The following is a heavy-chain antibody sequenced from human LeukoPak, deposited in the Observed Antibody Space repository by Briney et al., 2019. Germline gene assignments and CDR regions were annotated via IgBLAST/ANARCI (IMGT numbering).Heavy chain of an antibody. V-gene: IGHV3-23*01. J-gene: IGHJ4*02. Sequence: GGSLRLSCAASGLTFRSYGMGWVRQAPGKGLEWVSSITSSGTTNYAEFVKDRFVISRDNSKNTLYLQMNSLRAEDTAVYYCAKRGPSYYDSSGSLHYWGQGTLVTVSS. CDR1: GLTFRSYG. D-gene: IGHD3-22*01. CDR3: AKRGPSYYDSSGSLHY. CDR2: ITSSGTT.